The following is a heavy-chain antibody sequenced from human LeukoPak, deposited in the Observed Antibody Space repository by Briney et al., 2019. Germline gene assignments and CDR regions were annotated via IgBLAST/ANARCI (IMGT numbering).Heavy chain of an antibody. D-gene: IGHD3-22*01. Sequence: QAGGSLRLSCAASGFTFSSYAMSWVRQAPGKGLEWVSAISGSGGSTYYADSVKGRFTISRDNSKNTLYLQMNSLRAEDTAVYYCAKDFPAYYYDSSGYPPEWGQGTLVTVSS. V-gene: IGHV3-23*01. CDR3: AKDFPAYYYDSSGYPPE. CDR2: ISGSGGST. CDR1: GFTFSSYA. J-gene: IGHJ4*02.